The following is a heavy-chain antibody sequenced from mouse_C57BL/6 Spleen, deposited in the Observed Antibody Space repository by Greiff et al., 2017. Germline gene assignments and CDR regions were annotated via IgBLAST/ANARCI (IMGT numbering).Heavy chain of an antibody. CDR1: GYAFNNYL. CDR3: AREGGLTAYFDY. D-gene: IGHD4-1*01. Sequence: QVQLKESGAELVRPGTSVKVSCKASGYAFNNYLIEWVKQGPGQGLEWIGVINPGSGGTNYNEKFKGKATLTADKSSSTAYMQLSRLTSEDSAVYFCAREGGLTAYFDYWGQGTTLTGSA. CDR2: INPGSGGT. J-gene: IGHJ2*01. V-gene: IGHV1-54*01.